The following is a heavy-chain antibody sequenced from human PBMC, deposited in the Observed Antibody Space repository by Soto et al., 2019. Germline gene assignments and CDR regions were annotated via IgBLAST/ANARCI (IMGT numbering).Heavy chain of an antibody. J-gene: IGHJ6*02. D-gene: IGHD3-10*01. CDR3: ARDRSLFLWFGSRTYGMDV. Sequence: SQTLSLTCAISGESVSSNSAAWNWIRQSPSRGLEWLGRTYYRSKWYNDYAVSVKSRITINPDTSKNQFSLQLNSVTPEDTAVYYCARDRSLFLWFGSRTYGMDVWGQGTTVTVSS. V-gene: IGHV6-1*01. CDR2: TYYRSKWYN. CDR1: GESVSSNSAA.